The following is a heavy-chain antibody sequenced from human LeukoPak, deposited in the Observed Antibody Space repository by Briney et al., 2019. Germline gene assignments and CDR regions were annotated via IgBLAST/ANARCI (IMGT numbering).Heavy chain of an antibody. CDR2: ISAYNGNT. J-gene: IGHJ5*02. Sequence: ASVKVSCKASGYTFTSYGISWVRQAPGQGLEWMGWISAYNGNTRYAQKLQGRVTMTTDTSTSTAYMELRSLRSDDTAVYYCARDYKDIVVVVAALTELNWFDPWGQGTLVTVSS. CDR1: GYTFTSYG. D-gene: IGHD2-15*01. V-gene: IGHV1-18*01. CDR3: ARDYKDIVVVVAALTELNWFDP.